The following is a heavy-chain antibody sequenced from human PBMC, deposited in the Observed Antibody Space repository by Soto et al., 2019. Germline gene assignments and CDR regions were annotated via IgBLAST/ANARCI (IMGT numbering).Heavy chain of an antibody. CDR1: GGAISAGNW. CDR2: IFHSGRS. D-gene: IGHD2-21*01. CDR3: ATDLLITPR. J-gene: IGHJ4*02. Sequence: QVQLRESGPGLVEPSTTLSLTCTVGGGAISAGNWWSWLRQSPGKGLQWIGEIFHSGRSNYNPSLKSRVTLSVDTSQNQFSLTLPSVTGADTAVYYCATDLLITPRWGQGTLVSVSS. V-gene: IGHV4-4*02.